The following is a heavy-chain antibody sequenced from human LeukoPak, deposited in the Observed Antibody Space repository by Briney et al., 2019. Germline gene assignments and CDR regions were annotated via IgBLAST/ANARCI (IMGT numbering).Heavy chain of an antibody. CDR3: ARDIESSTATSVHYYYYYYMDV. CDR2: SDPKSGAT. D-gene: IGHD4-17*01. CDR1: GYTFTSYY. Sequence: ASVKVSCKTSGYTFTSYYIHWLRQAPGQRFEWMGWSDPKSGATKYEHFQGRVTMTRDTSISTAYMELSRLTSDDTAVYYCARDIESSTATSVHYYYYYYMDVWGKGTTVTISS. J-gene: IGHJ6*03. V-gene: IGHV1-2*02.